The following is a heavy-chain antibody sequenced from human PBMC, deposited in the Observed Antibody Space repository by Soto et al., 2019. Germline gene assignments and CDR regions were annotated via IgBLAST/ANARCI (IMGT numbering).Heavy chain of an antibody. CDR3: AKVAVVVPAATYYYYGMDV. D-gene: IGHD2-2*01. CDR2: ISYDGSNK. J-gene: IGHJ6*02. Sequence: PGGSLRLSCAASGFTFSSYGMHWVRQAPGKGLEWVAVISYDGSNKYYADSVKGRFTISRDNSKNTLYLQMNSLRAEDTAVYYCAKVAVVVPAATYYYYGMDVWGQGTTVTVSS. CDR1: GFTFSSYG. V-gene: IGHV3-30*18.